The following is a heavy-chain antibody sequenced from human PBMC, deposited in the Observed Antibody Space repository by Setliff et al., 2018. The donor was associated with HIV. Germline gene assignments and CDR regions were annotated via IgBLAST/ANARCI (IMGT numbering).Heavy chain of an antibody. J-gene: IGHJ6*03. CDR2: IDHSGNI. Sequence: SETLSLTCGVYGGSFSGFYWTWIRQPPGKGLEWIGQIDHSGNIHYNVSLKSRVTISVDTSKNQFSLKLSSVTAADTAVYYCARQPYSGTYTVYYFYMDVWGKGTTVTVSS. CDR3: ARQPYSGTYTVYYFYMDV. CDR1: GGSFSGFY. D-gene: IGHD1-26*01. V-gene: IGHV4-34*01.